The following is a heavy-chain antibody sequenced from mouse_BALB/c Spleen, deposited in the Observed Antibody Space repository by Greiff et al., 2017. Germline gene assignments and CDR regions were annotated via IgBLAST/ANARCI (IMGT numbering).Heavy chain of an antibody. CDR1: GFNIKDYY. D-gene: IGHD2-10*02. CDR2: IDPENGNT. J-gene: IGHJ3*01. Sequence: VQLQQSGAELVRPGALVKLSCKASGFNIKDYYMHWVKQRPEQGLEWIGWIDPENGNTIYAPKFQGKASITADTSSNTAYLQLSSLTSEDTAVYYCARGYGNYEFAYWGQGTLVTVSA. CDR3: ARGYGNYEFAY. V-gene: IGHV14-1*02.